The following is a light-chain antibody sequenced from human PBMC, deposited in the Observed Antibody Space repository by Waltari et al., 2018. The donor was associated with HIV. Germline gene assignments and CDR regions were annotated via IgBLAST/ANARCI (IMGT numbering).Light chain of an antibody. CDR1: TTINTW. CDR2: KAS. CDR3: QQYSSFWT. Sequence: DILMSQSPSNLSASIGDRVPITCRASTTINTWLAWYHQKPGGSPQLLIYKASTLENGVPSRFSGSGSGTEFTLTISRLQPEDVGFYYCQQYSSFWTFGHGTKVQVK. V-gene: IGKV1-5*03. J-gene: IGKJ1*01.